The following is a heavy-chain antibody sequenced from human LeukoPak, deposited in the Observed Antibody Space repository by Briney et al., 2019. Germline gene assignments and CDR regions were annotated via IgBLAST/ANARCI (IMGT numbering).Heavy chain of an antibody. CDR1: GFTFSSYS. J-gene: IGHJ5*02. Sequence: GGSLRLSCAASGFTFSSYSMNWVRQAPGKGLEWVSSISSSSSYIYYADSVKGRFTISRDNAKNSLYLQMNSLRAEDTAVYYCERARVVAAIDDWFDPWGQGTLVTVSS. V-gene: IGHV3-21*01. CDR2: ISSSSSYI. CDR3: ERARVVAAIDDWFDP. D-gene: IGHD2-15*01.